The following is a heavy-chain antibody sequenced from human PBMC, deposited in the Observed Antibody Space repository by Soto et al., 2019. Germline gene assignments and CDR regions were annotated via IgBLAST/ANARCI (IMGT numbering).Heavy chain of an antibody. D-gene: IGHD2-8*01. V-gene: IGHV1-18*01. Sequence: QVPLVQSGAEVKTPGASVKVSCRASGYTFMSYGIHWVRQAPGQGLEWMGWISVYKGNTNYAQKLQDRVTMTTDTSMSTAYMELRSLRSDDTAVYFCARDQTLYAIGGDYWFDPWGQGTLVTVSS. CDR2: ISVYKGNT. J-gene: IGHJ5*02. CDR3: ARDQTLYAIGGDYWFDP. CDR1: GYTFMSYG.